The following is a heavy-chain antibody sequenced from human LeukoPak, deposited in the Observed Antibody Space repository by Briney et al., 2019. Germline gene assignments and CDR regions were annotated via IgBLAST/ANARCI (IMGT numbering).Heavy chain of an antibody. Sequence: GGSLRLSCAASGLTFSTYWMSWVRQAPGKGPEWVANIKQDGSEKNYVDSVKGRFTISRDNAKNSLYLQMNSLRAEDTAVYYCARRGRPFFYYMDVWGKGTTVTVSS. CDR2: IKQDGSEK. V-gene: IGHV3-7*01. D-gene: IGHD2/OR15-2a*01. CDR1: GLTFSTYW. CDR3: ARRGRPFFYYMDV. J-gene: IGHJ6*03.